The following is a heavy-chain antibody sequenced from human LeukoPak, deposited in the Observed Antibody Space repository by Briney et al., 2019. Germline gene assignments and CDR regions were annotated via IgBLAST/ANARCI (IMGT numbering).Heavy chain of an antibody. D-gene: IGHD3-10*01. Sequence: GSLRLSCAASGFTFSSYAMHWVRPAPGKGLGWVAVISYDGSNKYYADSVKGRFTISRDNSKNTLYLQMNSLRAEDMAVYYCARARGKLLWFGELLSDLVYWGQGTLVTVSS. CDR3: ARARGKLLWFGELLSDLVY. J-gene: IGHJ4*02. CDR1: GFTFSSYA. V-gene: IGHV3-30-3*01. CDR2: ISYDGSNK.